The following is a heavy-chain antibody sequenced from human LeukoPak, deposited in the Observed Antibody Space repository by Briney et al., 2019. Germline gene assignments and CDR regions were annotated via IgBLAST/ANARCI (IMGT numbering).Heavy chain of an antibody. CDR1: GGSVSSGSYY. CDR3: ARDLGGLAVALSP. V-gene: IGHV4-61*01. CDR2: IYYSGST. D-gene: IGHD6-19*01. Sequence: SETLSLTCTVSGGSVSSGSYYWSWIRQPPGKGLEWIGYIYYSGSTNYNPSLKSRVTISVDTSKNQFSLKLSSVTAADTAVYYCARDLGGLAVALSPWGQGTLVTVSS. J-gene: IGHJ5*02.